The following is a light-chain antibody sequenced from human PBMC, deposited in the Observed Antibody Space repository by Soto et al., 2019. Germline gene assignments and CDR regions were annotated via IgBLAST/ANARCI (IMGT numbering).Light chain of an antibody. CDR1: ISDVGAYTS. V-gene: IGLV2-14*01. Sequence: QSVLTQPSSVSGSPGQSITISCTGSISDVGAYTSVSWYQQHPGKAPKLMIYEVSNRPSGVSRRFSGSKSGNTASLTISGLQAEDEAHYYCSSYTSDNRNYVFGTGTKVTVL. J-gene: IGLJ1*01. CDR3: SSYTSDNRNYV. CDR2: EVS.